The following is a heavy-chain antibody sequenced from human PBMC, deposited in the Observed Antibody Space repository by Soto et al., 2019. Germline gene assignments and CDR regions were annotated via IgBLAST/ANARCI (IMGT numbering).Heavy chain of an antibody. V-gene: IGHV1-18*01. CDR1: GYTFTSYY. CDR2: ISAYNGQT. J-gene: IGHJ4*02. Sequence: ASVKVSCKASGYTFTSYYFSWVRQAPGQGLEWMGWISAYNGQTNYAQKLQGRVTMTTDTSTSTAYMELRSLRSDDTAVYYCARTIMVTFGGVLILDYRGQGTLVTVSS. CDR3: ARTIMVTFGGVLILDY. D-gene: IGHD3-16*01.